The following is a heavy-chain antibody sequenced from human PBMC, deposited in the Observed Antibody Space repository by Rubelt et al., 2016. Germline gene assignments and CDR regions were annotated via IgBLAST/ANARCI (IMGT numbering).Heavy chain of an antibody. D-gene: IGHD1-26*01. CDR1: GCTFTSYA. J-gene: IGHJ4*02. Sequence: QVQLVQSGAEVKKPGASVKVSCKASGCTFTSYAMHWVRQAPGQRLEWMGWINAGNGNTKYSQKFQGRVTITRDTSASTAYMELSSLRSEDAAVYYCARDIYSGSYYGYWGQGTLVTVSS. CDR2: INAGNGNT. CDR3: ARDIYSGSYYGY. V-gene: IGHV1-3*01.